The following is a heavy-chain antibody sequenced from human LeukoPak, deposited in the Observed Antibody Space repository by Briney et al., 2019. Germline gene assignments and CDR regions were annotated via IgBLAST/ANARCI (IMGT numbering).Heavy chain of an antibody. CDR1: GFTFSSYS. CDR3: ARGPYPPRSGYYNPLSY. Sequence: PGGSLRLPCAASGFTFSSYSMNWVRQAPEKGLEWVSYISSSSSTIYYADSVKGRFTISRDNAKNSLYLQMNSLRAEDTAVYYCARGPYPPRSGYYNPLSYWGQGTLVTVSS. CDR2: ISSSSSTI. V-gene: IGHV3-48*01. D-gene: IGHD3-3*01. J-gene: IGHJ4*02.